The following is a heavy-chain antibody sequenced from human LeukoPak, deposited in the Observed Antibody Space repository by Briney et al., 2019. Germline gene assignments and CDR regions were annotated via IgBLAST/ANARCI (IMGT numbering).Heavy chain of an antibody. CDR3: ARDPVLRYFDWLPAGEYYFDY. CDR1: GFTFSSYW. Sequence: PGGSLRLSCAASGFTFSSYWMSWVRQAPGKGLEWVANIKQDGSEKYYVDSVKGRFTISRDNAKNSLYLQMNSLRAEDTAVYYCARDPVLRYFDWLPAGEYYFDYWGQGTLVTVSS. D-gene: IGHD3-9*01. V-gene: IGHV3-7*01. CDR2: IKQDGSEK. J-gene: IGHJ4*02.